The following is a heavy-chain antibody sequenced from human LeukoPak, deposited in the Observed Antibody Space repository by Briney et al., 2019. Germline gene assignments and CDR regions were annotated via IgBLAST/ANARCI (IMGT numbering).Heavy chain of an antibody. CDR3: ARFRTVAATRVYYYYYYMDV. D-gene: IGHD2-15*01. J-gene: IGHJ6*03. CDR2: IKQDGSEK. V-gene: IGHV3-7*01. CDR1: GFTFSSYW. Sequence: PGGSLRLSCAASGFTFSSYWMSWVRQAPGKGLEWVANIKQDGSEKYYVDSVKGRFTISRDNAKNSLYLQMNSLRAEDTAVYYCARFRTVAATRVYYYYYYMDVWGKGTTVTVSS.